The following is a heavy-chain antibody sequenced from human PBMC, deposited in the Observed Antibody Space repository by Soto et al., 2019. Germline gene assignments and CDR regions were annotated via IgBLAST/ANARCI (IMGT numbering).Heavy chain of an antibody. V-gene: IGHV1-69*13. D-gene: IGHD2-2*01. CDR2: IIPIFGTA. J-gene: IGHJ6*02. CDR3: ARVPGGRYCSSTSCYLDYYGMDV. CDR1: GFTFSSYG. Sequence: GASVKVSCKASGFTFSSYGFTWVRQAPGQGLEWMGWIIPIFGTANYAQKFQGRVTITADESTSTAYMELSSLRSEDTAVYYCARVPGGRYCSSTSCYLDYYGMDVWGQGTTVTVSS.